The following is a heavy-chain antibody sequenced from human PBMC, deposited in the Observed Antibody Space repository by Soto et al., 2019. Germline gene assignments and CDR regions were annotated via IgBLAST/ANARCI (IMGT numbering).Heavy chain of an antibody. CDR1: GYTCSVHY. J-gene: IGHJ6*02. Sequence: SVKVSCKASGYTCSVHYIHCVLQSPLQGLEWMGCINPNTGGSNYAEKFKGRILMTRDTSIFTTHMRLNRLTSDDTAVYYCARDLIVDGPDNYGMDVWGQGTTVTVSS. CDR2: INPNTGGS. CDR3: ARDLIVDGPDNYGMDV. V-gene: IGHV1-2*02. D-gene: IGHD1-26*01.